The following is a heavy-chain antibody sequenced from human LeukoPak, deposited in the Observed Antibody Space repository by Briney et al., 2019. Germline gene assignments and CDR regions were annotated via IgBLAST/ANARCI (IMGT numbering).Heavy chain of an antibody. CDR1: GGSFSGYY. D-gene: IGHD3-9*01. CDR3: ARPDYDILTGTLDAFDI. J-gene: IGHJ3*02. V-gene: IGHV4-34*01. Sequence: PSETLSLTCAVYGGSFSGYYWSWIRQPPGKGLEWIGEINHSGSTNYNPSLKSRVTISVDTSKNQFSLKLSSVTAADTAVYYCARPDYDILTGTLDAFDIWGQGTMVTVSS. CDR2: INHSGST.